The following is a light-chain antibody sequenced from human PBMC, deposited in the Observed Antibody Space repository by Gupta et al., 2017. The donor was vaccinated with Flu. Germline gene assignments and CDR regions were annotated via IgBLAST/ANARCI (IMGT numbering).Light chain of an antibody. V-gene: IGKV1-39*01. CDR1: QSISSY. J-gene: IGKJ2*01. Sequence: EIQMTQSSSSLCASVGDRVTITCRASQSISSYLNWYQQKPGKAPKLLIYASSSLQRGVPSRFSGSGSCTDFTLTISRLQPEDFANDYCQHSDSNLYTFGQGTKMEIK. CDR2: ASS. CDR3: QHSDSNLYT.